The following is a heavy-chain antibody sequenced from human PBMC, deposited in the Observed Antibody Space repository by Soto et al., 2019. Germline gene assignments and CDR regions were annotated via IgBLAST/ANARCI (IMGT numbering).Heavy chain of an antibody. V-gene: IGHV1-8*01. D-gene: IGHD1-1*01. CDR2: MNPNTGDS. Sequence: GASVKVSCKASGYTFTSYDIYWVRQATGQGLEWMGWMNPNTGDSSYAQKFQGRVTMTSDTSITTAHMELSSLRSEDTAVYYCARRAETNGWNGFGAHKYHLDFWGQGTLVTVSS. CDR1: GYTFTSYD. CDR3: ARRAETNGWNGFGAHKYHLDF. J-gene: IGHJ4*02.